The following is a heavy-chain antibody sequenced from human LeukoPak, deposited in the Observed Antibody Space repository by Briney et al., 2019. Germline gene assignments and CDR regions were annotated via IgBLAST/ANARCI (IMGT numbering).Heavy chain of an antibody. CDR3: VSFYETY. D-gene: IGHD2/OR15-2a*01. Sequence: GGSLRLSCAASGNYWMHWVRQAPGKGLVWVSHINSDGSWTSYADSVKGRFTISKDNAKNTVYLQMNSLRAEDTAVYYCVSFYETYWGRGTLVTISS. J-gene: IGHJ4*02. CDR2: INSDGSWT. CDR1: GNYW. V-gene: IGHV3-74*01.